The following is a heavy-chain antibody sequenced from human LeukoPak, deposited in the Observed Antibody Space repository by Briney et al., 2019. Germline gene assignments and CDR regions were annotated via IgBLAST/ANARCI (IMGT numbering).Heavy chain of an antibody. CDR1: AFTVSSYW. CDR3: VRAREAYYNVFPDY. D-gene: IGHD3-10*01. CDR2: INQDGSEK. Sequence: GGSLRLSCAASAFTVSSYWMTWVRQAPGKGLEWVANINQDGSEKNYVDSVEGRFTISRDNAKNSLYLQMNSLRAEDTAVYYCVRAREAYYNVFPDYWGQGALVTVSS. J-gene: IGHJ4*02. V-gene: IGHV3-7*01.